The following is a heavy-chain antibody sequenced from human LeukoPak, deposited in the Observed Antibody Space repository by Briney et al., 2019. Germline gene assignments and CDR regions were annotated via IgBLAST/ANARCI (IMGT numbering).Heavy chain of an antibody. CDR1: GYTLTELS. D-gene: IGHD6-13*01. V-gene: IGHV1-24*01. CDR3: ATGETAAAGLFDY. J-gene: IGHJ4*02. CDR2: FDPEDGET. Sequence: ASVKVSCKVSGYTLTELSMHWVRQAPGKGLEWMGGFDPEDGETIYAQKFQGRVTMTQDTSTDTAYMELSSLRSEDTAVYYCATGETAAAGLFDYWGQGTLVTVS.